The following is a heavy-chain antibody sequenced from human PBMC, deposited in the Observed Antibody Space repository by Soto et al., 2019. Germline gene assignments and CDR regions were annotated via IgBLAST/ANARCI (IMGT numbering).Heavy chain of an antibody. CDR1: GGTFSSYA. CDR3: ALGYCGGDCYSRPFDY. Sequence: ASVKVSCKASGGTFSSYAISWVRQAPGQGLEWMGGIIPIFGTANYAQKFQGRVTITADESTSTAYMELSSLRSEDTAVYYCALGYCGGDCYSRPFDYWGQGTLVTAS. CDR2: IIPIFGTA. V-gene: IGHV1-69*13. J-gene: IGHJ4*02. D-gene: IGHD2-21*02.